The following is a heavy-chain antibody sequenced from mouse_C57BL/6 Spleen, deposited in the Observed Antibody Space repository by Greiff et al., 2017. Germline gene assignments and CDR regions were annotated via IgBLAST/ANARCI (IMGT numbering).Heavy chain of an antibody. CDR3: ARGGTTVVHYYAMDY. J-gene: IGHJ4*01. D-gene: IGHD1-1*01. V-gene: IGHV5-17*01. CDR1: GFTFSDYG. Sequence: DVMLVESGGGLVKPGGSLKLSCAASGFTFSDYGMHWVRQAPEKGLEWVAYISSGSSTIYYADTVKGRFTISRDNAKNTLFLQMTSLRSEDTAMYYCARGGTTVVHYYAMDYWGQGTSVTVSS. CDR2: ISSGSSTI.